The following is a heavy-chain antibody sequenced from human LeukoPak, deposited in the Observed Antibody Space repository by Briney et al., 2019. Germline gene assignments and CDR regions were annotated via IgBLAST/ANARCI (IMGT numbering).Heavy chain of an antibody. D-gene: IGHD4-17*01. CDR1: RFTFSSYT. CDR2: IDPSSTYI. CDR3: TRGSYGDYEY. J-gene: IGHJ4*02. Sequence: GGSLRLSCSASRFTFSSYTMNWVRQAPGKGLEWVPSIDPSSTYIYYADSVKGRFTISRDNAQNSLYLQMNSLRAEDTAVYYCTRGSYGDYEYWGQGTLVTVSS. V-gene: IGHV3-21*01.